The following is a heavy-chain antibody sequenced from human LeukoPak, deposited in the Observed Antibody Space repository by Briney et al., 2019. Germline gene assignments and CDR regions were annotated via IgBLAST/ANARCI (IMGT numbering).Heavy chain of an antibody. J-gene: IGHJ4*02. CDR3: ARDKVVGPSNFDY. V-gene: IGHV3-7*01. Sequence: PEGSLRLSCAASGFTFSSYWMSWVRQAPGKGLEWVANIKQDGSEKYYVDSVKGRFTISRDNAKNSLYLQMNSLRAEDTAVYYCARDKVVGPSNFDYWGQGTLVTVSS. D-gene: IGHD1-26*01. CDR1: GFTFSSYW. CDR2: IKQDGSEK.